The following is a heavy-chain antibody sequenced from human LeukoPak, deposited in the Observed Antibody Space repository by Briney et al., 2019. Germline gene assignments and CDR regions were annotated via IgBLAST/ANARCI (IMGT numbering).Heavy chain of an antibody. J-gene: IGHJ4*02. V-gene: IGHV3-30*03. CDR3: ARGFGYGEYISAY. Sequence: PGGSLRLSCAASGFTFSSYGMHWVRQAPGKGLEWVAVISYDGSNKYYADSVKGRFTISRDNAKNSLHLQMNSLRAEDTAVYYCARGFGYGEYISAYWGQGTLVTVSS. D-gene: IGHD4-17*01. CDR1: GFTFSSYG. CDR2: ISYDGSNK.